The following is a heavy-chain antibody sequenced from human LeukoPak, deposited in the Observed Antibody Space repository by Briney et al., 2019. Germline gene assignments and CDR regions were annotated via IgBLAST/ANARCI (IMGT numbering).Heavy chain of an antibody. Sequence: PSETLSLTCTVSGGSISSYYWSWIRQPPGKGLEWIGYIYYSGSTNYNPSLKSRVTISVDTSKNQFSLKLSSVTAADTAVYYCAREGIAARYYFDYWGQGTLVTVSS. CDR3: AREGIAARYYFDY. V-gene: IGHV4-59*01. D-gene: IGHD6-6*01. CDR2: IYYSGST. CDR1: GGSISSYY. J-gene: IGHJ4*02.